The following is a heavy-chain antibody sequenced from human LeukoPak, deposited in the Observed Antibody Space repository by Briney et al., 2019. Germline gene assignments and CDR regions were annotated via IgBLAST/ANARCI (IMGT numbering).Heavy chain of an antibody. J-gene: IGHJ6*03. D-gene: IGHD4-17*01. Sequence: GGSLRLSCAASGFTFSSYWMSWVRQAPGKGLEWVANIKQDGSEKYYVDSVKGRFTISRDNAKNSLYLQMNSLRAEDTAVYYCARDATATYYYYYYMDVWGRGTTVTVSS. V-gene: IGHV3-7*01. CDR3: ARDATATYYYYYYMDV. CDR1: GFTFSSYW. CDR2: IKQDGSEK.